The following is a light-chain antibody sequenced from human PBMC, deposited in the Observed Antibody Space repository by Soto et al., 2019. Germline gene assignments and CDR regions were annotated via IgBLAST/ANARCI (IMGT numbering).Light chain of an antibody. Sequence: EIVLTHSPATLSLSTGERATLSCRASQIFSSTSLAWYQQKPGQAPRLLIYGASNRATGIPDRFSGSGSGTDFILTISRLEPEDFAVYYCQQYDSSPRTFGQGTKVDIK. J-gene: IGKJ1*01. CDR2: GAS. CDR1: QIFSSTS. CDR3: QQYDSSPRT. V-gene: IGKV3-20*01.